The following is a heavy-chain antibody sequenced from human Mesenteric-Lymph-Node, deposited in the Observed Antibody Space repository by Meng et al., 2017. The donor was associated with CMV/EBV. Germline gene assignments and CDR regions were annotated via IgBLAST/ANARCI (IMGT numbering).Heavy chain of an antibody. CDR1: NGSFTSYY. Sequence: SETLSLTCAVHNGSFTSYYWAWIHQARGKGLEWIGEINHAGRTSFNPSLKSRVTISVDTSKNQFSLRLTSVTAADTALYYCARTWSSNYYFDSWGQGTLVTVSS. J-gene: IGHJ4*02. D-gene: IGHD1-1*01. CDR2: INHAGRT. V-gene: IGHV4-34*01. CDR3: ARTWSSNYYFDS.